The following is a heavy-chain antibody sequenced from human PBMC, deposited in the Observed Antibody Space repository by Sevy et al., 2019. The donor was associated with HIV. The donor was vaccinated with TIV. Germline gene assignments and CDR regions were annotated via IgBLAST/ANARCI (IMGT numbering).Heavy chain of an antibody. V-gene: IGHV3-23*01. Sequence: GGSLRLSCAASGFTFSNYALTWVRQAPGKGLDWVSSITGSSTTIYYADSVKGRFTVSRDNSNNTLYLHINSLRAEDTAVYFCARDGLYGGNFEYFQHWGQGTLVTVSS. D-gene: IGHD4-17*01. CDR2: ITGSSTTI. J-gene: IGHJ1*01. CDR3: ARDGLYGGNFEYFQH. CDR1: GFTFSNYA.